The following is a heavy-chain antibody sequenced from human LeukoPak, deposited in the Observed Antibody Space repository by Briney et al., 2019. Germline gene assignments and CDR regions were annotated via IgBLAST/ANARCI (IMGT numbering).Heavy chain of an antibody. CDR1: GDSVSSNSAA. V-gene: IGHV6-1*01. D-gene: IGHD3-10*01. CDR3: ARGVGSGSYYKTTVGYFQH. J-gene: IGHJ1*01. Sequence: SQTLSLTCAISGDSVSSNSAAWNWIRQSPSRGLEWLGRTYYRSKWYNDYAVSVKSRITINPDTSKNQFSLQLNSVTPEDTAVYYCARGVGSGSYYKTTVGYFQHWGQGTLVTASS. CDR2: TYYRSKWYN.